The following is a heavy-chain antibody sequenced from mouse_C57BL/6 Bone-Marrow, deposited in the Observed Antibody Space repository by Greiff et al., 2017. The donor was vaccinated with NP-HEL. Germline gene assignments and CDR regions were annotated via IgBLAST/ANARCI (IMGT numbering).Heavy chain of an antibody. CDR3: ARNWDRFDY. D-gene: IGHD4-1*01. J-gene: IGHJ2*01. Sequence: EVHLVESGGDLVKPGGSLKLSCAASGFTFSSYGMSWVRQTPDKRLEWVATISSGGSYTYYPDSVKGRFTISRDNAKNTLYLQMSSLKSEDTARYYCARNWDRFDYWGQGTTLTVSS. CDR2: ISSGGSYT. CDR1: GFTFSSYG. V-gene: IGHV5-6*01.